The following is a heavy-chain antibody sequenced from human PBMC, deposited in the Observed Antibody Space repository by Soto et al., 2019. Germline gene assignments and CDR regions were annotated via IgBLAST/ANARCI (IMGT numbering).Heavy chain of an antibody. D-gene: IGHD4-17*01. V-gene: IGHV4-30-4*01. CDR1: GGSISSGDYY. Sequence: LSLTCTVSGGSISSGDYYWSWIRQPPGKGLEWIGYIYYSGSTYYNPSLKSRVTISVDTSKNQFSLKLSSVTAADTAVYYCARGQRALITYGPFDPWGQGTLVTVSS. J-gene: IGHJ5*02. CDR3: ARGQRALITYGPFDP. CDR2: IYYSGST.